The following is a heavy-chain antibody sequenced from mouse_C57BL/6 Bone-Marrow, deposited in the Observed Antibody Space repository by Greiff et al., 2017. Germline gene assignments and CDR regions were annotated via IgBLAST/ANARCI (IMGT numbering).Heavy chain of an antibody. D-gene: IGHD1-1*01. CDR2: IYRRDGST. Sequence: VKLQESGPGLVKPGASVKLSCKASGYTFTSYDINWVKQRPGQGLEWIGWIYRRDGSTKYNETFKGKATLTVDTSSSTAYMELHSLTSEDSAVYFCARDYGSSYWYFDVWGTGTTVTVSS. CDR1: GYTFTSYD. J-gene: IGHJ1*03. CDR3: ARDYGSSYWYFDV. V-gene: IGHV1-85*01.